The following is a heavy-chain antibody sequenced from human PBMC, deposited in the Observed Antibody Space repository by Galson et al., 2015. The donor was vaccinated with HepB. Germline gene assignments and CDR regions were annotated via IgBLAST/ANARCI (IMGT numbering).Heavy chain of an antibody. Sequence: PALVKPTQTLTLTCTFSGFSLSTSGVGVGWIRQPPGKALEWLALIYWDDDKRYSPSLKSRLTITKDTSKNQVVLTMTNMDPVDTATYYCAHRGSITIFGMDYFDYWGQGTLVTVSS. V-gene: IGHV2-5*02. CDR3: AHRGSITIFGMDYFDY. CDR2: IYWDDDK. D-gene: IGHD3-3*01. CDR1: GFSLSTSGVG. J-gene: IGHJ4*02.